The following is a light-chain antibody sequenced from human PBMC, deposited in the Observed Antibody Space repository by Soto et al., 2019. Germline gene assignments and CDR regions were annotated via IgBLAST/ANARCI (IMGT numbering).Light chain of an antibody. V-gene: IGLV2-8*01. CDR3: SSYAGSSNV. CDR2: XXN. CDR1: SSDVGGYNY. Sequence: QSVLTQPPSASGSPGQSVAISCTGTSSDVGGYNYVSWYQQHPGKAPKLMXYXXNKRPSGVPDRFSGSKSGNTASLTVSGLQAEDEADYYCSSYAGSSNVFGTGTKATVL. J-gene: IGLJ1*01.